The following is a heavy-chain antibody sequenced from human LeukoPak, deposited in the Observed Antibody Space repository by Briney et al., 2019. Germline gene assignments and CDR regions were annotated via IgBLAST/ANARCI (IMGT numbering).Heavy chain of an antibody. Sequence: ASVKVSCKASGYTFTSYAMHWVRQAPGQRLEWMGWINAGNGNTKYSQKFQGRVTITRDTSASTAYMELSSLRSEDTAVYYCARFDSSGGSCYFGYWGQGTLVTVSS. CDR1: GYTFTSYA. CDR3: ARFDSSGGSCYFGY. CDR2: INAGNGNT. J-gene: IGHJ4*02. D-gene: IGHD2-15*01. V-gene: IGHV1-3*01.